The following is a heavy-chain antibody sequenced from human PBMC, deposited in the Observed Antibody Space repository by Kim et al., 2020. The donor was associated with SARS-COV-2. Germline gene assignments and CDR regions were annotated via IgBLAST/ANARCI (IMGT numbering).Heavy chain of an antibody. CDR1: GFTFSSYA. CDR2: ISGSGGST. Sequence: GGSLRLSCAASGFTFSSYAMSWVRQAPGKGLEWVSAISGSGGSTYYADSVKGRFTISRDNSKNTLYLQMNSLRAEDTAVYYCAKGGYDILTGYFRYSANFDYWGQGTLVTVSS. CDR3: AKGGYDILTGYFRYSANFDY. V-gene: IGHV3-23*01. D-gene: IGHD3-9*01. J-gene: IGHJ4*02.